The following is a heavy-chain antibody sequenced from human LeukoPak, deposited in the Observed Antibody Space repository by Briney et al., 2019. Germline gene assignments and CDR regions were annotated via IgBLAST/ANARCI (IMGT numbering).Heavy chain of an antibody. Sequence: GGSLRLSCAASGFTFSTHAMSWVRQAPGKGLEWVSIISGSGSSTYCADSVKGRFTISRDNSKNTLHLQMNSLRAEDTAVYYCAKDRETSYGLFDYWGQGTLVTVSS. V-gene: IGHV3-23*01. CDR3: AKDRETSYGLFDY. CDR2: ISGSGSST. CDR1: GFTFSTHA. D-gene: IGHD5-18*01. J-gene: IGHJ4*02.